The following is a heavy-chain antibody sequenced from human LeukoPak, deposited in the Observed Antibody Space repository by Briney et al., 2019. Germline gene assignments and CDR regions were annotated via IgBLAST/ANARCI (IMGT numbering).Heavy chain of an antibody. V-gene: IGHV3-23*01. J-gene: IGHJ3*02. D-gene: IGHD4-17*01. CDR2: ISITGDST. CDR1: GFTFSNCA. CDR3: ARDRHDYGDYDRDDAFDI. Sequence: PGGSLRLSCAASGFTFSNCAMSWVRQAPGKGLEWVSTISITGDSTYYAGSVKGRFTISRDNSKNTLYLQMNSLRAEDTAVYYCARDRHDYGDYDRDDAFDIWGQGTMVTVSS.